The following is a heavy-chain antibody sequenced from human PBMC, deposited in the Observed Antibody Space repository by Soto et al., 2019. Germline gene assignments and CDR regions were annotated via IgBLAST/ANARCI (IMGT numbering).Heavy chain of an antibody. CDR3: ARDPPPRGIQAAGQPPSYYNGMDV. CDR2: TYYRSRWYN. J-gene: IGHJ6*02. D-gene: IGHD6-13*01. V-gene: IGHV6-1*01. Sequence: SQTLSLTCAISGDSVSSNSAAWNWIRQSPSRGLEWLGRTYYRSRWYNDYAVSVKSRITINPDTSKNQFSLQLNSVTPEDTAVYYCARDPPPRGIQAAGQPPSYYNGMDVWGQGTKCTVYS. CDR1: GDSVSSNSAA.